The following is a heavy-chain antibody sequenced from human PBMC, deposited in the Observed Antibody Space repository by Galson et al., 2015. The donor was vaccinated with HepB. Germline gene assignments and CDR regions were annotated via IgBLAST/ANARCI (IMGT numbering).Heavy chain of an antibody. CDR3: ARLKTAGGASFFDF. Sequence: AISGDSVSNNGATWSWIRQSPSRGLEWLGRTYPRAQWYNDYAASVKTRITFTQDTTKNQFSLHLKSVTPEDTAIYYCARLKTAGGASFFDFWGQGTLVTVSS. CDR2: TYPRAQWYN. J-gene: IGHJ4*02. CDR1: GDSVSNNGAT. V-gene: IGHV6-1*01. D-gene: IGHD1-1*01.